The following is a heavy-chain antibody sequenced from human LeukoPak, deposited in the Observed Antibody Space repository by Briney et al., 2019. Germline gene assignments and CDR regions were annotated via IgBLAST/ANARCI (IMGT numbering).Heavy chain of an antibody. D-gene: IGHD3-10*01. CDR2: ISSASSYI. CDR3: ARDWAGSSYDY. CDR1: GFTFSSYS. Sequence: GGSLRLSCAASGFTFSSYSIHWVRQTPGKGLEWVSSISSASSYIYYADSVKGRFTISRDSAKNTVYLQMKSLRAEDTAVYYCARDWAGSSYDYWGQGTLVTVSS. J-gene: IGHJ4*02. V-gene: IGHV3-21*01.